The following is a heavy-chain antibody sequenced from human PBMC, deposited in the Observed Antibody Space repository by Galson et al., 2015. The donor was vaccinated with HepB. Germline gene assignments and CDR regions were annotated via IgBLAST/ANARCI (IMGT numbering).Heavy chain of an antibody. CDR2: IKSKTDGGTT. D-gene: IGHD3-22*01. CDR1: GFTFSNAW. CDR3: TTDRPIPDSSWSYYYYGMDV. Sequence: SLRLSCAASGFTFSNAWMSWVRQAPGKGLEWVGRIKSKTDGGTTDYAAPVKGRFTISRDDSKNTLYLQMNSLKTEDTAVYYCTTDRPIPDSSWSYYYYGMDVWGQGTTVTVSS. V-gene: IGHV3-15*01. J-gene: IGHJ6*02.